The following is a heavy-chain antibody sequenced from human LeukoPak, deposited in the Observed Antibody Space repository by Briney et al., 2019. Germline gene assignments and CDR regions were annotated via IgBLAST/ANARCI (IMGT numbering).Heavy chain of an antibody. CDR1: GDSISSSSSY. CDR3: TRRGPSGYDY. CDR2: IYHSGST. D-gene: IGHD3-10*01. V-gene: IGHV4-39*07. Sequence: PSETRSLTCTVSGDSISSSSSYWGWIRQPPGKGLEWIGIIYHSGSTHYNPPLKSRVTISVDTSKNQFSLRLSSVTAADTALYYCTRRGPSGYDYWSQGTLVTVSS. J-gene: IGHJ4*02.